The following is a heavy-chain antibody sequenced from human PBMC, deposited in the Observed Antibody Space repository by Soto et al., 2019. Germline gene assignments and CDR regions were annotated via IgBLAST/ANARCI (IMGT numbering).Heavy chain of an antibody. CDR1: GYSIRSGYY. D-gene: IGHD3-10*01. CDR3: AALWFGELAFNY. J-gene: IGHJ4*01. V-gene: IGHV4-38-2*02. CDR2: VYHNGIM. Sequence: SDTLSLTGRVSGYSIRSGYYWGWVRQAPGKGLEWLGSVYHNGIMFHNPSFQSRVTISVDTSKNQFSLNLRSVTAADTAVYYCAALWFGELAFNYWGHGILVTVSS.